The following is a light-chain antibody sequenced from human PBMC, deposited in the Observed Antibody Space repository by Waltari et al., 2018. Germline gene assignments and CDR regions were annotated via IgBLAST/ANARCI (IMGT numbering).Light chain of an antibody. J-gene: IGKJ2*01. CDR2: GAS. CDR1: QSVSSSY. V-gene: IGKV3-20*01. Sequence: IVLTQSPGNLSLTPGERAALSCRASQSVSSSYLAWYQQKPGQAPRLLIYGASNRATGIPDRFSGSGSGTDFTLTISRLEPEDFAVYFCQQYSSAPNTLGQGTKLEIK. CDR3: QQYSSAPNT.